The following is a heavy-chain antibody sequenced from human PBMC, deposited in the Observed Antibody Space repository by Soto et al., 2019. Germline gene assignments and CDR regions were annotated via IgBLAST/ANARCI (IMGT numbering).Heavy chain of an antibody. CDR1: GFTFSSYW. D-gene: IGHD2-2*01. CDR3: ARAGPARWSTISCYAYSPDV. CDR2: INNDGSST. J-gene: IGHJ6*04. Sequence: PGGSLRLSCAASGFTFSSYWMHWVRQAPGKGLVWVSRINNDGSSTSYADSVKGRFTISRDNAKNTLYLQMNSLRAEDTAVYYCARAGPARWSTISCYAYSPDVWGKGIMVTVSS. V-gene: IGHV3-74*01.